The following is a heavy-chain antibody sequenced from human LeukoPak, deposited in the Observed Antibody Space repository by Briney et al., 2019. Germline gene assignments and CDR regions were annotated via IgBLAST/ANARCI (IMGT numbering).Heavy chain of an antibody. J-gene: IGHJ6*03. CDR1: GGSFSGYY. CDR3: ARDVYCSSTSCYTGDPKGMDV. V-gene: IGHV4-34*01. D-gene: IGHD2-2*02. CDR2: INHSGST. Sequence: PSETLSLTCAVYGGSFSGYYWSWIRQPPGKGLEWIGEINHSGSTNYNPSLKSRVTISVDTSKNQFSLKLSSVTAADTAVYYCARDVYCSSTSCYTGDPKGMDVWGKGTTVTVSS.